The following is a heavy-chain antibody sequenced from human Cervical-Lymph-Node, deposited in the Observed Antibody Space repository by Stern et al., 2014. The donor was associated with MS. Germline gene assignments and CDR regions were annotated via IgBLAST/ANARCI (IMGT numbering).Heavy chain of an antibody. CDR1: GGTFSSYA. D-gene: IGHD6-13*01. Sequence: VHLVESGAEVKKPGSSVKGSCKASGGTFSSYAISWVRQAPGQGLEWMGGIIPIFGTANYAQKFQGRVTITADESTSTAYMELSSLRSEDTAVYYCARDRGAAAVHINWFDPWGQGTLVTVSS. J-gene: IGHJ5*02. CDR2: IIPIFGTA. CDR3: ARDRGAAAVHINWFDP. V-gene: IGHV1-69*01.